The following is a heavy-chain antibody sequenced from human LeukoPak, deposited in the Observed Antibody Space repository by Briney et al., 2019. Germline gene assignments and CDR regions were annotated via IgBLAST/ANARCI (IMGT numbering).Heavy chain of an antibody. CDR1: GFTFSSYS. V-gene: IGHV3-66*01. CDR2: IYSGGST. Sequence: PGGSLRLSCAASGFTFSSYSMNWVRQAPGKGLEWVSVIYSGGSTYYADSVKGRFTISRDNSKNTLYLQMNSLRAEDTAVYYCARAFGELFPYFDYWGQGTLVTVSS. CDR3: ARAFGELFPYFDY. J-gene: IGHJ4*02. D-gene: IGHD3-10*01.